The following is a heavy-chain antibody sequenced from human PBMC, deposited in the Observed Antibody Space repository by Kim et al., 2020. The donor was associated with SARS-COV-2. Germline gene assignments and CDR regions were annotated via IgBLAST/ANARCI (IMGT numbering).Heavy chain of an antibody. D-gene: IGHD7-27*01. CDR3: ARAGALRYSSNWDFDP. J-gene: IGHJ5*02. CDR1: GLTVSINY. Sequence: GGSLRLSCAASGLTVSINYMNWVRQAPGKGLEWVSVISSGGNADYADSVRGRFTISRDKNTVFLQMNNLRVEDTAMYYCARAGALRYSSNWDFDPWGQGT. CDR2: ISSGGNA. V-gene: IGHV3-66*01.